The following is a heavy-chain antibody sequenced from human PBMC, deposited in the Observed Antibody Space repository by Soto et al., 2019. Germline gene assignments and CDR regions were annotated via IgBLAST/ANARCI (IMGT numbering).Heavy chain of an antibody. J-gene: IGHJ3*02. CDR1: GFTFSSYA. CDR2: ISYDGSNK. Sequence: PGGSLRLSCAASGFTFSSYAMHWVRQAPGKGLEWVAVISYDGSNKYYADSVKGRFTISRDNSKNTLYLQMNSLRAEDTAVYYCARVFPLGYCSGGSCYGAFDIWGQGTMVTVSS. V-gene: IGHV3-30-3*01. CDR3: ARVFPLGYCSGGSCYGAFDI. D-gene: IGHD2-15*01.